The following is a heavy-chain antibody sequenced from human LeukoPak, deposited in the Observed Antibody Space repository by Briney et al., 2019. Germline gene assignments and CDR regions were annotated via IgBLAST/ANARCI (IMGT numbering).Heavy chain of an antibody. J-gene: IGHJ4*02. CDR3: ARGAWIQLWRGYFDY. CDR2: IYYSGST. V-gene: IGHV4-59*01. D-gene: IGHD5-18*01. CDR1: GGSISSYY. Sequence: KPSETLSLTCTVSGGSISSYYWSWIRQPPGKGLEWIGYIYYSGSTNYNPSLKSRVTISVDTSKNQFSLKLSSVTAADTAVYYCARGAWIQLWRGYFDYWGQGTLVTVSS.